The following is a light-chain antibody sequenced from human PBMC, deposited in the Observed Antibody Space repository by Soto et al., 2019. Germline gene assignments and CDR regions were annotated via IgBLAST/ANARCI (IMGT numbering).Light chain of an antibody. CDR2: DAS. J-gene: IGKJ2*01. CDR3: QQYNSYSPYS. Sequence: DIQMTQSPSTLSASVGDRVTITCRASQSISSWLAWYQQKPGKAPKLLIYDASSLESGVPSRFSGSGSGTEFPLTISSLQPDDFATYYYQQYNSYSPYSFGQGTKLEIE. V-gene: IGKV1-5*01. CDR1: QSISSW.